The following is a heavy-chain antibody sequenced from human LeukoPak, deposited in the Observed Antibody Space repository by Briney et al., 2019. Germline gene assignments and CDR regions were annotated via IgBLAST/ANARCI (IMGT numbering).Heavy chain of an antibody. J-gene: IGHJ4*02. Sequence: PSETLSLTCTVSGGSIGSYYWNWIRQPPGKGLEWIGYIFYSGSTNYNPSLKSRVTISVDTSKNQFSLKLSSVTAADTAVYYCARGLDPYYFDYWGQGTLVTVSS. D-gene: IGHD3-9*01. CDR2: IFYSGST. CDR3: ARGLDPYYFDY. V-gene: IGHV4-59*01. CDR1: GGSIGSYY.